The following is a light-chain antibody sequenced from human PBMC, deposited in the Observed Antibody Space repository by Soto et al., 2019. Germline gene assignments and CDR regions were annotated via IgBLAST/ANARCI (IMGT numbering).Light chain of an antibody. CDR3: QKHNQGPAVT. CDR2: AAS. CDR1: QGINNY. Sequence: DIQMTQSPSSLSASVGDRVTISCRASQGINNYVARYQQKPGKAPKLLIYAASTLQSGVPSLFSGRGSGTDFSLTISNLQAEGVATYYCQKHNQGPAVTFGPGTKVGV. V-gene: IGKV1-27*01. J-gene: IGKJ3*01.